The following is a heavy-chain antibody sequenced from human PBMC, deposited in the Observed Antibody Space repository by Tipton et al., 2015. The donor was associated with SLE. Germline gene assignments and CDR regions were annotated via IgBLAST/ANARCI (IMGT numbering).Heavy chain of an antibody. CDR2: IYTSGST. Sequence: LRLSCTVSGGSISSGSYYWSWIRQPAGKGLEWIGRIYTSGSTNYNPSLKSRVTISVDPSKNQFSLKLSSVTAADTAVYYCARGLIAARFDYWGQGTLVTVSS. J-gene: IGHJ4*02. CDR3: ARGLIAARFDY. D-gene: IGHD6-6*01. CDR1: GGSISSGSYY. V-gene: IGHV4-61*02.